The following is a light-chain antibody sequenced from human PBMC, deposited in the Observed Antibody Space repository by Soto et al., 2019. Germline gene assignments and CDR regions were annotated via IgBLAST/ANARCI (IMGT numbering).Light chain of an antibody. CDR3: AAWDDSLSGQV. J-gene: IGLJ2*01. CDR2: SNN. V-gene: IGLV1-44*01. CDR1: SSNIGSNS. Sequence: VLTQPPSASGTPGQRVTISCSGSSSNIGSNSVNWYQQFPGTAPKLLIKSNNQRPSGVPDRFSGFKSGTSASLAISGLQSEDEADYYCAAWDDSLSGQVFGGGTKLTVL.